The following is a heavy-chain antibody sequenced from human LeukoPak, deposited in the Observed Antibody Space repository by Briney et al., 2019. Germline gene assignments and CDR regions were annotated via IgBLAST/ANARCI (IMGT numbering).Heavy chain of an antibody. J-gene: IGHJ3*02. CDR3: ARDERVGVMRVRASDI. V-gene: IGHV3-48*03. Sequence: GGSLRLSCGASGFTFSSYEMNWVRQAPGKGLEWLSYISGSGDTKYYADSVKGRFTISRDNAKNSLYLQMNSLRAEDTAVYYCARDERVGVMRVRASDIWVQGTMVTVSS. D-gene: IGHD3-16*01. CDR2: ISGSGDTK. CDR1: GFTFSSYE.